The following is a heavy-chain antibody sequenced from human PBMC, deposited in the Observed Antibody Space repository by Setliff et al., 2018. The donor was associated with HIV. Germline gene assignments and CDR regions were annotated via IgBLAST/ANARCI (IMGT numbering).Heavy chain of an antibody. D-gene: IGHD6-13*01. CDR3: ARDGYSSSWYVISGSFDY. CDR2: VYYSGST. CDR1: GGSISSSSYH. Sequence: PSETLSLTCIVSGGSISSSSYHWGWIRQPPGKGLEWIGTVYYSGSTYYNPSLKSRVTISVDTSENQFSLKLSSVTAADTAVYYCARDGYSSSWYVISGSFDYWGQGILVTVSS. V-gene: IGHV4-39*07. J-gene: IGHJ4*02.